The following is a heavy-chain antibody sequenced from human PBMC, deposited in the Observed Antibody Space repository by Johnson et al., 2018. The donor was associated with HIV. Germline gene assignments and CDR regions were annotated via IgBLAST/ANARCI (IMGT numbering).Heavy chain of an antibody. D-gene: IGHD2-15*01. J-gene: IGHJ3*02. CDR1: GFTLSSYA. CDR3: TTDRNLLLPGRGAFDI. CDR2: MSYDGSSK. Sequence: QVQLVESGGNLVRPGGSLRLSCAPSGFTLSSYALSWVRQAPGKGLEWVAVMSYDGSSKYYADSVKGRFTISRDNSRNTLYLQMNSLKTEDTAVYYCTTDRNLLLPGRGAFDIWGKWTMVTVSS. V-gene: IGHV3-30*04.